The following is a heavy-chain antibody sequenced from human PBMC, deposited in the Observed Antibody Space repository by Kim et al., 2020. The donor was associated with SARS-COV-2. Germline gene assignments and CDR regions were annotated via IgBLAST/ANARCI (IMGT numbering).Heavy chain of an antibody. J-gene: IGHJ4*02. V-gene: IGHV3-30*18. Sequence: GGSLRLSCAASGFTFSSYGMHWVRQAPGKGLEWVAVISYDGSNKYYADSVKGRFTISRDNSKNTLYLQMNSLRAEDTAVYYCAKEGYDILTGPLDYLGQGTLVTVSA. CDR2: ISYDGSNK. CDR3: AKEGYDILTGPLDY. D-gene: IGHD3-9*01. CDR1: GFTFSSYG.